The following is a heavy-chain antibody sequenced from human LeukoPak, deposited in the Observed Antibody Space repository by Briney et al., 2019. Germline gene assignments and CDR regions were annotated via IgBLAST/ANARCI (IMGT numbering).Heavy chain of an antibody. CDR2: ISGSGGST. CDR3: AKAPVFYGDYEGYFDY. D-gene: IGHD4-17*01. V-gene: IGHV3-23*01. Sequence: GGSLRLSCAASGFTFSSYAISWVRQAPGKGLEWVSAISGSGGSTYYADSVKGRFTISRDNSKNTLYLQMNSLRAEDTAVYYCAKAPVFYGDYEGYFDYWGQGTLVTVSS. CDR1: GFTFSSYA. J-gene: IGHJ4*02.